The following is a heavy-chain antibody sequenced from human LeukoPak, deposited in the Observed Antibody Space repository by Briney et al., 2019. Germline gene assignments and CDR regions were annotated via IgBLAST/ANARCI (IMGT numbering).Heavy chain of an antibody. CDR3: ARDRTTYSSGWYWRLDY. CDR2: ITHSGST. J-gene: IGHJ4*02. Sequence: PSETLSLTCAVFGGSFSGYYWSWIRQPPGKGLEWIGEITHSGSTNYNPSLKSRVTISVDTSKNQFSLKLSSVTAADTAVYYCARDRTTYSSGWYWRLDYWGQGTLVTVTS. D-gene: IGHD6-19*01. CDR1: GGSFSGYY. V-gene: IGHV4-34*01.